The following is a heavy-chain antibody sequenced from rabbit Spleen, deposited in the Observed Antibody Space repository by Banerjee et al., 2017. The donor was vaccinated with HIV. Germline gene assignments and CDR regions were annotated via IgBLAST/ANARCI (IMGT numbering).Heavy chain of an antibody. D-gene: IGHD4-1*01. CDR3: ARDLTGVMGWNFGW. CDR1: GLDFSSRYW. Sequence: QSLEESGGDLVKPGASLTLTCKASGLDFSSRYWICWVRQAPGKGLEWIACINAVTGKPVYASWAKGRFPISKTSSTTVTLQLNSLTAADTATYFGARDLTGVMGWNFGWWGPGTLVTVS. V-gene: IGHV1S40*01. J-gene: IGHJ6*01. CDR2: INAVTGKP.